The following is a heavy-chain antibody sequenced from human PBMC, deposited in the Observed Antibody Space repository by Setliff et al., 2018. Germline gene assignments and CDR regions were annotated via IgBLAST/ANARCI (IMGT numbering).Heavy chain of an antibody. CDR3: MRLVRFCSRTVCQRTSGDEA. CDR1: GYTFRQSI. V-gene: IGHV1-18*01. J-gene: IGHJ5*02. CDR2: IGVYSGNT. Sequence: GASVKVSCKASGYTFRQSIVSWVRQATGQGLEWLGWIGVYSGNTYSAQRFQGRVSLTTDESTNTAYLELRGLRSDDTAVYYCMRLVRFCSRTVCQRTSGDEAWGQGTLVTVSS. D-gene: IGHD3-3*01.